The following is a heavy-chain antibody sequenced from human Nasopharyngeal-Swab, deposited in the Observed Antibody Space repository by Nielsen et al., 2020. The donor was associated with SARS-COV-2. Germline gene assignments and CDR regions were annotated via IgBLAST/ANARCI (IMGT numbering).Heavy chain of an antibody. CDR2: IYYSGST. J-gene: IGHJ3*02. Sequence: WNRQCPGKGLEWIGYIYYSGSTNYNPSLKSRVTISVDTSKNQFSLKLSSVTAADTAVYYCARESPAGDAFDIWGQGTMVTVSS. V-gene: IGHV4-59*01. D-gene: IGHD1-14*01. CDR3: ARESPAGDAFDI.